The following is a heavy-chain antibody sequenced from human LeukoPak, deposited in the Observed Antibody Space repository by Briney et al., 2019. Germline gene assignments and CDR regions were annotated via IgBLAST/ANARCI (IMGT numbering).Heavy chain of an antibody. Sequence: PGGSLRLSGAASGFTFSGTWMHWVRQPPGKGLVGVARITSDGIGTTYAESVKGRFTSSRDNAKNTLYLQMNSLRAEDTAVYSCARDWYHAIDYWGQGALVPVSS. CDR1: GFTFSGTW. CDR2: ITSDGIGT. CDR3: ARDWYHAIDY. V-gene: IGHV3-74*03. J-gene: IGHJ4*02. D-gene: IGHD2-2*01.